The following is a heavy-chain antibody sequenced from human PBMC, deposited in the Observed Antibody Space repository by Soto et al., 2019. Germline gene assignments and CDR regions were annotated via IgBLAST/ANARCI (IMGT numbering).Heavy chain of an antibody. CDR2: ISSSSSYI. CDR3: ARDLVRGDFWSGYYDYYYYGMDV. V-gene: IGHV3-21*01. Sequence: PGGSLRLSCAASGFTFSSYSMNWVRQAPGKGLEGVSSISSSSSYICYADSVKGRFTISRDNAKNSLYLQMNSLGAEDTAVYYCARDLVRGDFWSGYYDYYYYGMDVWGQGTTVTVSS. D-gene: IGHD3-3*01. J-gene: IGHJ6*02. CDR1: GFTFSSYS.